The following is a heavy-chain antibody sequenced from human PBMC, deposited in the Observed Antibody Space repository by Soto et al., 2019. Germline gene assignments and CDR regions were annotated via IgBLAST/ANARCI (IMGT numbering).Heavy chain of an antibody. D-gene: IGHD1-26*01. J-gene: IGHJ4*02. Sequence: EDQLVESGGGLVQPGGSLRLTCAVSGFSFRSDWMNWVRQAPGKGLEWVAHTNQDGSEKYYLDSVRGRFTIFRANAKKSLYLQMNSLRAGDTAVYYCSGGVGDAIWGQGTLVTVSS. CDR1: GFSFRSDW. CDR2: TNQDGSEK. CDR3: SGGVGDAI. V-gene: IGHV3-7*04.